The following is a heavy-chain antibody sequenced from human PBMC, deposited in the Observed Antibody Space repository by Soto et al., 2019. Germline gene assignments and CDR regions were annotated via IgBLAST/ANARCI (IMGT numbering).Heavy chain of an antibody. CDR2: ISHGGNT. J-gene: IGHJ3*02. CDR3: ARTSYDILTGRLDAFDI. V-gene: IGHV4-30-2*01. Sequence: SETLSLTCTVSGGSINNGGYSWSWLRQPPGKGLEWIGYISHGGNTYYNPSLRSRVIMSIDKSKNHFSLGLKSVTAADTATYYCARTSYDILTGRLDAFDIWGQGTMVTVSS. D-gene: IGHD3-9*01. CDR1: GGSINNGGYS.